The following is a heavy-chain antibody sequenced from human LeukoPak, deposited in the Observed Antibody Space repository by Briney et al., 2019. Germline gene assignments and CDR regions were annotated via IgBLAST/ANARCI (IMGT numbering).Heavy chain of an antibody. D-gene: IGHD4-23*01. CDR2: IYYSGST. J-gene: IGHJ5*02. V-gene: IGHV4-39*07. CDR1: GGSISSSSYY. Sequence: SETLSLTCTVSGGSISSSSYYWGWIRQPPGKGLEWIGSIYYSGSTYYNPSLKSRVTISVDTSKNQFSLKLSSVTAADTAVYYCAGFLKGRTVVKSPNWFGPWGQGTLVTVSS. CDR3: AGFLKGRTVVKSPNWFGP.